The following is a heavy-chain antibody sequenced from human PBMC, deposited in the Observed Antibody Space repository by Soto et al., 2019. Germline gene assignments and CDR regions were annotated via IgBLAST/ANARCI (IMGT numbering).Heavy chain of an antibody. CDR3: AKDGRYDFWSGYSEYFDY. CDR2: ISGSGGST. Sequence: GGSLRLSCAASGFTFSSYAMSWVRQAPGKGLEWVSAISGSGGSTYYADSVKGRFTISRDNSKNTLYLQMNSLRAEDTAVYYCAKDGRYDFWSGYSEYFDYWGQGTLVTVS. CDR1: GFTFSSYA. D-gene: IGHD3-3*01. J-gene: IGHJ4*02. V-gene: IGHV3-23*01.